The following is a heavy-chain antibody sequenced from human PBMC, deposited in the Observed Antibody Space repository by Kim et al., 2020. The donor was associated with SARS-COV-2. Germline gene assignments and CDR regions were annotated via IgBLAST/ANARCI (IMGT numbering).Heavy chain of an antibody. CDR1: GFTFDDYA. CDR3: AKASGYQLLAFFDC. V-gene: IGHV3-9*01. J-gene: IGHJ4*02. CDR2: ITWNSGSM. Sequence: GGSLRLSCAASGFTFDDYAMHWVRQAPGKGLEWVSSITWNSGSMDYADSVKGRFIISRDNAKNSLYLQMNSLRPEDTALYYCAKASGYQLLAFFDCWGQGTLVTVSS. D-gene: IGHD2-2*01.